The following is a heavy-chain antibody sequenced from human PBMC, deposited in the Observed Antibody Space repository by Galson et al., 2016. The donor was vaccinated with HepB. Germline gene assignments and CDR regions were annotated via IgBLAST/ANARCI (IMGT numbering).Heavy chain of an antibody. CDR2: ISAYNGNT. V-gene: IGHV1-18*01. J-gene: IGHJ5*02. Sequence: SVKVSCKASGYTFRSYGVDWVRQAPGQGLEWMGWISAYNGNTNYAQKLQGRVTMTTDTSPSTAYMELRSLRSDDTAVYYCARGYYYGSGSYYSTSHNWFDPWGQGTLVTVSS. D-gene: IGHD3-10*01. CDR3: ARGYYYGSGSYYSTSHNWFDP. CDR1: GYTFRSYG.